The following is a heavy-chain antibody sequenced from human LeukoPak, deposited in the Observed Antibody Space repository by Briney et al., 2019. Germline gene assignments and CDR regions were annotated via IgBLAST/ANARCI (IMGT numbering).Heavy chain of an antibody. J-gene: IGHJ6*02. CDR1: GGSISSYY. V-gene: IGHV4-59*08. D-gene: IGHD3-10*01. Sequence: SETLSFTCTVSGGSISSYYWSWIRQPPGKGLEWIGYIYYSGSTNYNPSLKSRVTISVDTPNNQFSLKLSSVTAADTAVYYCARHRGYYYYYGMDVWGQGTTVTVSS. CDR2: IYYSGST. CDR3: ARHRGYYYYYGMDV.